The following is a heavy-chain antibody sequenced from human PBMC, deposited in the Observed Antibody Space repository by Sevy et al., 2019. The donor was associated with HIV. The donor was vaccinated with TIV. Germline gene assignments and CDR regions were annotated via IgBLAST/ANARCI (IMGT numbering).Heavy chain of an antibody. CDR3: TTSDSSGYYYLGY. V-gene: IGHV3-73*01. CDR2: IRSKANSYAT. J-gene: IGHJ4*02. Sequence: GGSLRLSCAASGFTFSGSAMHWVRQASGKGLEWVGRIRSKANSYATAYAASVKGRFTISRDDSKNTVYLQMNSLKTEDTAVYYCTTSDSSGYYYLGYWGQGTLVTVSS. CDR1: GFTFSGSA. D-gene: IGHD3-22*01.